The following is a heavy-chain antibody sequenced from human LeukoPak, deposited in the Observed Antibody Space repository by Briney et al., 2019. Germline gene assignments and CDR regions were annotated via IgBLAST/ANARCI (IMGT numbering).Heavy chain of an antibody. V-gene: IGHV3-7*03. J-gene: IGHJ4*02. CDR2: IKQDANEK. CDR1: GFTFSTFW. CDR3: ARGGNWADY. D-gene: IGHD7-27*01. Sequence: GGSLRLSCTASGFTFSTFWMSWVRQAPGKGLEWVANIKQDANEKYYVDSVKGRFTISRDNAEPSLYLQMNSLRPEDTAVYYCARGGNWADYWGQGTLVTVSS.